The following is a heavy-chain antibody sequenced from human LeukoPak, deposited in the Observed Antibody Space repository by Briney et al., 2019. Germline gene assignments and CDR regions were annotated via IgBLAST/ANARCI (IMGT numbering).Heavy chain of an antibody. CDR1: GGSISSYY. V-gene: IGHV4-59*08. J-gene: IGHJ4*02. Sequence: SETLSLTCTVSGGSISSYYWSWIRQPPGKGLEWIGYIYYSGSTNYNPSLKSRLTISVDTSKNQFSLKLSSVTAADTAVYYCARHPGWPTVHFDYWGQGTLVTISS. CDR2: IYYSGST. D-gene: IGHD4-17*01. CDR3: ARHPGWPTVHFDY.